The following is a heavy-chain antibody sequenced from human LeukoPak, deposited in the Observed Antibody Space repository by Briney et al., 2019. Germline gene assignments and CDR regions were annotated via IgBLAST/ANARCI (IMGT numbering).Heavy chain of an antibody. Sequence: GGSLRLSCATSGFTFSSYGMHWVRQAPGKGLEWVAFIRYDGSNKYYADSVKGRFTISRDNSKNTLYLQMNSLRAEDTAVYYCAGGVRFLEWLLTEPNFDYWGQGTLVTVSS. CDR2: IRYDGSNK. CDR3: AGGVRFLEWLLTEPNFDY. J-gene: IGHJ4*02. CDR1: GFTFSSYG. V-gene: IGHV3-30*02. D-gene: IGHD3-3*01.